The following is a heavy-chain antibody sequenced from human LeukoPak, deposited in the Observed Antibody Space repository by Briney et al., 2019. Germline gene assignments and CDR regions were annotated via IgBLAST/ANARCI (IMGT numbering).Heavy chain of an antibody. V-gene: IGHV1-18*01. CDR2: ISAYNGNT. D-gene: IGHD2-15*01. J-gene: IGHJ4*02. CDR3: ARDRRSYCSGAGCDSGNDY. CDR1: GYTFTSYG. Sequence: GASVKVSCKASGYTFTSYGISWVRQAPGQGLEWMGWISAYNGNTNCAQELQGRVTMTTDTSTSTAYMELRSLRSDDTAVYYCARDRRSYCSGAGCDSGNDYWGQGTLVTVSS.